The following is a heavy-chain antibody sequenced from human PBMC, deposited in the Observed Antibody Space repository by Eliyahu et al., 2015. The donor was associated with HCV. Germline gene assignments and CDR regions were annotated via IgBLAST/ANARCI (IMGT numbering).Heavy chain of an antibody. CDR1: GYTFXSYG. CDR2: ISAYNGNT. D-gene: IGHD1-26*01. V-gene: IGHV1-18*04. J-gene: IGHJ3*02. CDR3: AIRYSGTYYGAFDI. Sequence: QVQLVQSGAEVKKPGASVKVSCKASGYTFXSYGISWVRQAPGQGLEWMGWISAYNGNTNYAQKLQGRVTMTTDTSTSTAYMEPRSLRSDDTAVYYCAIRYSGTYYGAFDIWGQGTMVTVSS.